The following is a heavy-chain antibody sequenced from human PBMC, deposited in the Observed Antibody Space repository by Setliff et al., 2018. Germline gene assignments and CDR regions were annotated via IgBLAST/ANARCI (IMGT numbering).Heavy chain of an antibody. CDR3: ARGQVVVNATPGSHFMDV. Sequence: SETLSLTCTVSPGSISRHYWSWFRQAPGKGLEWIGYRHDNGERDYNPSLGSRVTISVDTSKNQFSLQLTSVTAADAAVYYCARGQVVVNATPGSHFMDVWGQGSTVTVSS. D-gene: IGHD2-15*01. CDR1: PGSISRHY. J-gene: IGHJ6*02. V-gene: IGHV4-59*11. CDR2: RHDNGER.